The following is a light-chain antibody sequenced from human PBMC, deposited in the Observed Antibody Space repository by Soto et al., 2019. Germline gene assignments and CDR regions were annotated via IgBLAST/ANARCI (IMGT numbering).Light chain of an antibody. J-gene: IGKJ1*01. CDR3: QQNNSYSQT. V-gene: IGKV1-5*01. CDR1: QSISSR. CDR2: DAS. Sequence: ETQVTRCLSSRPRSVGDRVSIAFGASQSISSRFAWYQQKTGKDPKLLSYDASSLESGVPSRFSGSGSGTEFTLTISSLQPDEVPPYYCQQNNSYSQTLGQGTKVDI.